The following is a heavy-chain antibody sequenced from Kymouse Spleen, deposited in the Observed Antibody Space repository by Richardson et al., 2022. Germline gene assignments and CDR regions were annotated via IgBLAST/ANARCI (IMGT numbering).Heavy chain of an antibody. J-gene: IGHJ4*02. D-gene: IGHD1-7*01. CDR1: GGSISSYY. Sequence: QVQLQESGPGLVKPSETLSLTCTVSGGSISSYYWSWIRQPPGKGLEWIGYIYYSGSTNYNPSLKSRVTISVDTSKNQFSLKLSSVTAADTAVYYCARRNYGYFDYWGQGTLVTVSS. CDR2: IYYSGST. V-gene: IGHV4-59*01. CDR3: ARRNYGYFDY.